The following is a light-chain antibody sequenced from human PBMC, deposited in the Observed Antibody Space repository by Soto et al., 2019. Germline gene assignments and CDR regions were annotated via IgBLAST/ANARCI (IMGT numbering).Light chain of an antibody. CDR1: SSNIGAGFA. CDR3: QSYDSSLSVWV. V-gene: IGLV1-40*01. CDR2: ADS. Sequence: QSVLTQPPSVSGAPGQRVTISCTGSSSNIGAGFAVHWYQQLPGTASKLLIFADSNRPSGVPDRFSGSKSGTSASLAIAGLQADDEADYYCQSYDSSLSVWVFGGGTKLTVL. J-gene: IGLJ3*02.